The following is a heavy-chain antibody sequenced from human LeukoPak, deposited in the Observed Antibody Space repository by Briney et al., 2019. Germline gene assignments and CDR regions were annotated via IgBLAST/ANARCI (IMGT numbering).Heavy chain of an antibody. CDR2: ISWDGGST. J-gene: IGHJ4*02. CDR3: AKPSSSRRGDYFDY. Sequence: GGSLRLSCAASGFTFDDYAMHWVRQAPGEGLEWVSLISWDGGSTYYADSVKGRFTISRDNSKNSLYLQMNSLRAEDTALYYCAKPSSSRRGDYFDYWGQGTLVTVSS. D-gene: IGHD3-10*01. V-gene: IGHV3-43D*03. CDR1: GFTFDDYA.